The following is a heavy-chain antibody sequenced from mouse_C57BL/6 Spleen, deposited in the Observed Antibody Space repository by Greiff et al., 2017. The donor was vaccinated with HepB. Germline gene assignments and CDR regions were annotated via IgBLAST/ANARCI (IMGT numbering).Heavy chain of an antibody. CDR3: ARAGGNYVNWYFDV. CDR1: GYSFTGYF. J-gene: IGHJ1*03. V-gene: IGHV1-20*01. D-gene: IGHD2-1*01. CDR2: INPYNGDT. Sequence: EVQLQQSGPELVKPGDSVKISCKASGYSFTGYFMNWVMQSHGKSLEWIGRINPYNGDTFYNQKFKGKATLTVDKSSSTAHMEIRSLTSEDSAVYYCARAGGNYVNWYFDVWGTGTTVTVSS.